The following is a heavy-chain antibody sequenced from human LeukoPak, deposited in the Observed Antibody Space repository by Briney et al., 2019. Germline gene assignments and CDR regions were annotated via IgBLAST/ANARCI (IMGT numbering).Heavy chain of an antibody. D-gene: IGHD5-24*01. CDR2: IDPNSGGT. Sequence: ASVKVSRKASGYTFNGKFLHWVGQAPGRGRAWMGWIDPNSGGTDYAQKFQGRVTMTRATSIATAYMDLSRLISDDTAVYYCARDRERLAYFDFWGQGTLVTVSS. CDR1: GYTFNGKF. J-gene: IGHJ4*02. V-gene: IGHV1-2*02. CDR3: ARDRERLAYFDF.